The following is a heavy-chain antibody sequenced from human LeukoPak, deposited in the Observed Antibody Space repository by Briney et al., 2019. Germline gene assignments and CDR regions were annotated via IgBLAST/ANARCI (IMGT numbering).Heavy chain of an antibody. D-gene: IGHD1-26*01. CDR2: ISYDGSNK. Sequence: GGSLRLSCAASGFTFSSYGMHWVRQAPGKGLEWVAVISYDGSNKYYADSVKGRFTISRDNSKNTLYLQMNSLRAEDTAVYYCAREVGATGYFDYWGQGTLVIVSS. V-gene: IGHV3-30*03. J-gene: IGHJ4*02. CDR3: AREVGATGYFDY. CDR1: GFTFSSYG.